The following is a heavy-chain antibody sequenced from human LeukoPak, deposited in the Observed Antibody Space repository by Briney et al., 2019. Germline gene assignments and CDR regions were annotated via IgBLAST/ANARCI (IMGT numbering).Heavy chain of an antibody. Sequence: SETLSLTCTVSGASVSSSTSYWSWIRQPPGKGLEWIGYIYYTGSTNYNPSLKSRVTISVDTSKNQLSLKLRSVTAADTAVYYCARQDSGTYLNPLDIWGQGTVVTVSS. CDR1: GASVSSSTSY. CDR3: ARQDSGTYLNPLDI. D-gene: IGHD1-26*01. V-gene: IGHV4-61*01. CDR2: IYYTGST. J-gene: IGHJ3*02.